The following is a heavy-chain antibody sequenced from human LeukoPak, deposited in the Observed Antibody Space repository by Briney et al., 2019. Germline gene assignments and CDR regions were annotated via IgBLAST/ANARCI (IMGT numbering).Heavy chain of an antibody. CDR3: TTGVYYYYYMDV. D-gene: IGHD3-10*01. Sequence: PGGSLRLSCAASGFTFNNAWMSWVRQAPGKGLEWVGRIKSKTDGGTTDYAAPVKGRFTISRDDSKNTLYLQMNSLKTEDTAVYYCTTGVYYYYYMDVWGKGTTVTVSS. J-gene: IGHJ6*03. V-gene: IGHV3-15*01. CDR1: GFTFNNAW. CDR2: IKSKTDGGTT.